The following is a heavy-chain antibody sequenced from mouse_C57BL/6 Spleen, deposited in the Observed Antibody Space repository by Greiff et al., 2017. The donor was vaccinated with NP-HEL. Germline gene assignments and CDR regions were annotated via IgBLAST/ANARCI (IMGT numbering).Heavy chain of an antibody. CDR2: IYPGSGST. J-gene: IGHJ1*03. CDR3: AKGGRRLLREYFDF. D-gene: IGHD1-1*01. V-gene: IGHV1-55*01. Sequence: QVQLQQPGAELVKPGASVKMSCKASGYTFTSYWITWVKQRPGQGLEWIGDIYPGSGSTNYNEKFKSKATLTVDTSSSTAYMQLSSLTSVDSAVYNFAKGGRRLLREYFDFWGTGTTVTVSS. CDR1: GYTFTSYW.